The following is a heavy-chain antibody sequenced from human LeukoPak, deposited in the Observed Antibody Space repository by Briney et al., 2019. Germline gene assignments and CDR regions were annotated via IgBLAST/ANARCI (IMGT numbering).Heavy chain of an antibody. CDR1: GYTFTSYG. D-gene: IGHD3-10*01. Sequence: ASVRASCKASGYTFTSYGISWVRQAPGHGLEWMGWSSAYNGNTNYAQKLQGRVTMTTDTSTSTAYMELRSLRSDDTAVYYCARDFQLVRGILWFDPWGQGTLVTVSS. J-gene: IGHJ5*02. CDR2: SSAYNGNT. CDR3: ARDFQLVRGILWFDP. V-gene: IGHV1-18*01.